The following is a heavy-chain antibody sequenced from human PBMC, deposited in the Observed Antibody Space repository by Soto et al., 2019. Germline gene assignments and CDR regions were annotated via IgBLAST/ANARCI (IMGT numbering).Heavy chain of an antibody. J-gene: IGHJ3*02. D-gene: IGHD2-15*01. CDR1: GYNFAVYW. Sequence: PVESLKISCKGSGYNFAVYWIGWVRQMPGKGLEWMGMIYPGDSDTRYSPSFQGQVTISVDKSISTAYLQWSSLKASDTAMYYFARRGKVAGDAFDIWVQVTMVTVTS. CDR2: IYPGDSDT. V-gene: IGHV5-51*01. CDR3: ARRGKVAGDAFDI.